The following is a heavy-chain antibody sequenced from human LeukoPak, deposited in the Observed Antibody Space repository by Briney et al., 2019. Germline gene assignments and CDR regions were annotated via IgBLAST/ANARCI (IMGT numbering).Heavy chain of an antibody. D-gene: IGHD2-15*01. Sequence: QPGGSLRLSCAASGFTFSSYGMHWVRQAPGKGLEWVAVISYDGSNKYYADSVKGRFTISRDNSKNTLYLQMNSLRAEDTAVYYCAKDYCSGGSCYSDYWGQGTLVTVSS. CDR3: AKDYCSGGSCYSDY. V-gene: IGHV3-30*18. CDR1: GFTFSSYG. CDR2: ISYDGSNK. J-gene: IGHJ4*02.